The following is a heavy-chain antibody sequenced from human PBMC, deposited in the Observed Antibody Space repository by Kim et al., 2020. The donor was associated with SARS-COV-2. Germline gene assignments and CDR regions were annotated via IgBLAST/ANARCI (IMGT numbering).Heavy chain of an antibody. Sequence: SETLSLTCAVYGGSFSGYYWSWIRQPPGKGLEWIGEINHSGSTNYNPSLKSRVTISVDTSKNQFSLKLSSVTAADTAVYYCARGESGTTVTFFDYWGQGTLVTVSS. J-gene: IGHJ4*02. CDR3: ARGESGTTVTFFDY. D-gene: IGHD4-17*01. V-gene: IGHV4-34*01. CDR1: GGSFSGYY. CDR2: INHSGST.